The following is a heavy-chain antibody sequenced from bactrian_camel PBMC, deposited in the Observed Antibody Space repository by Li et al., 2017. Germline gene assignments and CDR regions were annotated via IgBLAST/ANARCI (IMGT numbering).Heavy chain of an antibody. CDR2: IAAAGGKA. D-gene: IGHD1*01. CDR1: EYLFTSYC. Sequence: QLVESGGGSVQAEGSLRLSCAAHEYLFTSYCMGWIRQAPGKGLEWVSGIAAAGGKAAYRDSVKGRFTISRDNDKNLVYLQLNSLQPEDAAMYYCATHPLDVSGQGTQVTVS. J-gene: IGHJ4*01. V-gene: IGHV3S25*01.